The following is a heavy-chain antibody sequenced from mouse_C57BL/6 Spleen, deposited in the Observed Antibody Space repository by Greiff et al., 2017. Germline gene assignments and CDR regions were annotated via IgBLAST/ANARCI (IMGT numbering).Heavy chain of an antibody. J-gene: IGHJ2*01. CDR1: GYTFTDYE. CDR2: IDPETGGT. D-gene: IGHD4-1*01. CDR3: TSYNWDFDY. Sequence: QVQLQQSGAELVRPGASVTLSCKASGYTFTDYEMHWVKQTPVHGLEWIGAIDPETGGTAYNQKFKGKAILTADKSSSTAYMELRSLTSEDSAVYYCTSYNWDFDYWGQGTTRTVSS. V-gene: IGHV1-15*01.